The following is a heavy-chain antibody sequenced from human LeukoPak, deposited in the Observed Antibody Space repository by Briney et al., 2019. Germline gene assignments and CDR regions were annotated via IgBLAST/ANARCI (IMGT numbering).Heavy chain of an antibody. CDR3: ARWVLTARDRDFFDY. D-gene: IGHD5-18*01. CDR2: IYYSGST. V-gene: IGHV4-39*01. J-gene: IGHJ5*01. CDR1: GGSISSGSYY. Sequence: PSQTLSLTCTVSGGSISSGSYYWGWIRQPPGKGLEWIGSIYYSGSTYYNPSLKSRVTISVDTSKKQFSLKLSSVTAADTAVYYCARWVLTARDRDFFDYCGQATLVTAS.